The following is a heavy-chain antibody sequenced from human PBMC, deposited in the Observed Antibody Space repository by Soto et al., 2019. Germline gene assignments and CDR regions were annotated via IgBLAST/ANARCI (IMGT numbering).Heavy chain of an antibody. J-gene: IGHJ3*02. CDR2: ISYDGSNK. V-gene: IGHV3-30*18. D-gene: IGHD1-26*01. CDR3: AKSPRELADAFDI. Sequence: QVQLVESGGGVVQPGRSLRLSCAASGFTFSSYGMHWVRQAPGKGLEWVAVISYDGSNKYYADSVKGRFTISRDNSKNTLYLQMISLRAEDTAVYYCAKSPRELADAFDIWGQGTMVTVSS. CDR1: GFTFSSYG.